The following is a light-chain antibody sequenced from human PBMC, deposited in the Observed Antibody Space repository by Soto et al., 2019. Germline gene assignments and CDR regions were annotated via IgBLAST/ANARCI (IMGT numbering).Light chain of an antibody. V-gene: IGKV1-5*01. CDR2: DAS. J-gene: IGKJ1*01. CDR1: QSISSW. CDR3: QQYNSYSRT. Sequence: DIQMTQSPSTLSASVGDRVTITCRASQSISSWLAWYQQKPGKAPKLLIYDASSLESGVPSRFSGSGSGTEFTLTISSLQPDDFATYYCQQYNSYSRTFXQGTTVDIK.